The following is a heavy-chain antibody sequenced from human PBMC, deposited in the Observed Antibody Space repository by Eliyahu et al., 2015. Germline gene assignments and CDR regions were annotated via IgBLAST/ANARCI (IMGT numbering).Heavy chain of an antibody. CDR2: ISYDGSNK. V-gene: IGHV3-30*18. Sequence: QVQLVESGGGVVQPGRSLRLSCEASGFTFSSYGMHWVRQAPGKGLEWVAVISYDGSNKYYADSVKGRFTISRDNSKNTLYLQMNSLRAEDTAVYYCAKDLWGVYYDSSVPPLFDYWGQGTLVTVSS. D-gene: IGHD3-22*01. J-gene: IGHJ4*02. CDR3: AKDLWGVYYDSSVPPLFDY. CDR1: GFTFSSYG.